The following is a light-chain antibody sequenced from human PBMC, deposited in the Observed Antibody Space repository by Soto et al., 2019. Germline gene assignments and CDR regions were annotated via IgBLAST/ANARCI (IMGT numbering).Light chain of an antibody. V-gene: IGKV3-11*01. CDR3: QHRYNWPYT. CDR1: QSVSSY. Sequence: EIVLTQSPATLSLSPGERATLSCRASQSVSSYLTWYQLKPGQAPRVLIYDASNRATGIPARFSGSGSGTDFTLIINSLEPEDSAVYYCQHRYNWPYTFGQGTKVDIK. J-gene: IGKJ2*01. CDR2: DAS.